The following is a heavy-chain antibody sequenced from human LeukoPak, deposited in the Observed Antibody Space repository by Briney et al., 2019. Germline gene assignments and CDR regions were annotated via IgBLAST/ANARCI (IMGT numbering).Heavy chain of an antibody. V-gene: IGHV1-69*04. J-gene: IGHJ1*01. CDR2: IIPILGIA. D-gene: IGHD2-15*01. CDR1: GGTFSSYA. Sequence: SVKVSCKASGGTFSSYAISWVRRAPGQGLEWMGRIIPILGIANYAQKFQGRVTITADKSTSTAYMELSSLRSEDTAVYYCARGVYCSGGSCSEYFQHWGQGTLVTVSS. CDR3: ARGVYCSGGSCSEYFQH.